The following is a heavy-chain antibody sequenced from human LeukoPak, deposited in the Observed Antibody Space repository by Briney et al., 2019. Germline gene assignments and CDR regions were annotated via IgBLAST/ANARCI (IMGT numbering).Heavy chain of an antibody. V-gene: IGHV3-21*01. CDR2: ISSSSSYI. CDR1: GFTFSSYS. CDR3: AREGPIVVVPAADLYQDYYYYGMDV. J-gene: IGHJ6*02. Sequence: PGGSLRLSCAASGFTFSSYSMNWVRQAPGKGLEWVSSISSSSSYIYYADSVEGRFTISRDNAKNSLYLQMNSLRAEDTAVYYCAREGPIVVVPAADLYQDYYYYGMDVWGQGTTVTVSS. D-gene: IGHD2-2*01.